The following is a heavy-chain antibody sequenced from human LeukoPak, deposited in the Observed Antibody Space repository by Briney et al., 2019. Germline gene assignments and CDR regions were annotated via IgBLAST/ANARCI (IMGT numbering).Heavy chain of an antibody. D-gene: IGHD3-10*01. CDR2: IYYSGST. CDR1: GGSISSYY. Sequence: SETLSLTCAVSGGSISSYYWSWIRQPPGKGLEWIGYIYYSGSTNYNPSLKSRVTISVDTSKNQFSLKLSSVTAADTAVYYCARRAVRGPKLIWFDPWGQGTLVTVSS. V-gene: IGHV4-59*12. CDR3: ARRAVRGPKLIWFDP. J-gene: IGHJ5*02.